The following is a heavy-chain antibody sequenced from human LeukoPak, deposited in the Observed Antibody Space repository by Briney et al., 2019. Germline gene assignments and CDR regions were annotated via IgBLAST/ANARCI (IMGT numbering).Heavy chain of an antibody. D-gene: IGHD3-3*01. CDR2: INHSGNT. CDR3: ARGRKRVYDFLSYYYYGMDV. V-gene: IGHV4-34*01. Sequence: SETLSLTCTVYGASLNGYYWSWIRQSPGKGLEWIGEINHSGNTNYNPSLKSRVTISLDTSNNQFSLKVRSATAADTAVYYCARGRKRVYDFLSYYYYGMDVWGQGTTVTVSS. CDR1: GASLNGYY. J-gene: IGHJ6*02.